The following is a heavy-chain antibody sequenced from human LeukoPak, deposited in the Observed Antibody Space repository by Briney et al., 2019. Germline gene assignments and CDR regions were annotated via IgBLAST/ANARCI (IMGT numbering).Heavy chain of an antibody. CDR2: INPNSGGT. D-gene: IGHD1-26*01. V-gene: IGHV1-2*02. J-gene: IGHJ6*03. CDR1: GYTFTGYY. CDR3: ARGRSSGSPVYYYYYMDV. Sequence: ASVKVSCKASGYTFTGYYMHWVRQSPGQGLEWMGWINPNSGGTNYAQKFQGRVTMTRDTSISTAYMELSRLRSDDTAVYYCARGRSSGSPVYYYYYMDVWGKGTTVTVSS.